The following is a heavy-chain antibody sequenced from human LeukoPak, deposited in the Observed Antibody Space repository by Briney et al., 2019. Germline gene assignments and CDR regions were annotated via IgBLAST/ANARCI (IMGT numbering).Heavy chain of an antibody. CDR2: ISGSGGST. V-gene: IGHV3-23*01. CDR1: GFTFSSYA. Sequence: PGGSLRLSCAASGFTFSSYAMSWVRQAPGKGLEWVSAISGSGGSTYYADSVKGRFTISRDNSKNTLYLQMNSLRAEDTAVYYCAKGLSDPRPYYYYGMDVWGQGTTVTVSS. D-gene: IGHD2-21*02. CDR3: AKGLSDPRPYYYYGMDV. J-gene: IGHJ6*02.